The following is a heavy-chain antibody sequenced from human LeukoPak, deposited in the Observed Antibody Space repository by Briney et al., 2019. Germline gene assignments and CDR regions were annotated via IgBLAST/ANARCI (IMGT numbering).Heavy chain of an antibody. Sequence: SETLSLTCAVYGWTVSGYYWSWIRQPPGKGLEWIGEINHSGSTNYNPSLKSRVTISVETSKNQFSLKLSSVTAADTAVYYCARGKIADDSSGYYSDYWGQGTLVTVSS. D-gene: IGHD3-22*01. V-gene: IGHV4-34*01. CDR3: ARGKIADDSSGYYSDY. CDR2: INHSGST. CDR1: GWTVSGYY. J-gene: IGHJ4*02.